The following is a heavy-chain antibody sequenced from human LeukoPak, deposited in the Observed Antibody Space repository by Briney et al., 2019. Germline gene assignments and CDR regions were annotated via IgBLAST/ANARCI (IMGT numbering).Heavy chain of an antibody. CDR3: AKDRGSYLAFFDY. Sequence: GGSLRLSCAASGFTFSSYAMSWVRQAPGKGLEWVSAISGSGGSTYYADSAKGRFTISRDNSKNTLYLQMNSLRAEDTAVYYCAKDRGSYLAFFDYWGQGTLVTVSS. V-gene: IGHV3-23*01. CDR2: ISGSGGST. J-gene: IGHJ4*02. D-gene: IGHD1-26*01. CDR1: GFTFSSYA.